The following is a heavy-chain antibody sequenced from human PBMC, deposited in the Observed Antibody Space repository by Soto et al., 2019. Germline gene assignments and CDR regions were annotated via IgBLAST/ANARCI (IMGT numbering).Heavy chain of an antibody. D-gene: IGHD3-10*01. J-gene: IGHJ5*02. CDR3: ARVVAEITRAGSYIWWLDP. CDR2: ISAYNGNT. CDR1: GYTFTSYV. Sequence: ASEKVSCKASGYTFTSYVISWVRQAPGQGLEWMGWISAYNGNTNYAQKLQGRVTMTTDTSTSTAYMELRSLRSDDTAVYYCARVVAEITRAGSYIWWLDPSGQGT. V-gene: IGHV1-18*04.